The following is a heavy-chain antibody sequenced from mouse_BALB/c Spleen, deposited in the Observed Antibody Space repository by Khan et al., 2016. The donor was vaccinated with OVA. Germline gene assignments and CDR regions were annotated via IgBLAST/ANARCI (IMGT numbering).Heavy chain of an antibody. J-gene: IGHJ2*01. CDR3: ATSYFYGYYFDH. V-gene: IGHV5-17*02. CDR1: GFTFSSYG. D-gene: IGHD1-1*01. Sequence: EVQLQESGGGLVQPGGSRKLSCAASGFTFSSYGMHWVRQAPEKGLEWVAYISGDSNTIYYADTVKGQFTISRDNPKNTLFLRMTSLMSEDTAMYYCATSYFYGYYFDHWGPGTTLTVSS. CDR2: ISGDSNTI.